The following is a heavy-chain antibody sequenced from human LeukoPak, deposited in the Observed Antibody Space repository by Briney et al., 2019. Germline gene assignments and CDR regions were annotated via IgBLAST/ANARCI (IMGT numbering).Heavy chain of an antibody. J-gene: IGHJ3*02. D-gene: IGHD4-17*01. Sequence: GTSVKVSCXASGFTFTNSAMQWVRQARGQRLEWIGWIVVGSGNTNYAQKFQERVTITRDMSTSTASMELSSLRSEDTAVYYCATPRDGDYQNDAFDIGGQGTMVTVSS. CDR1: GFTFTNSA. V-gene: IGHV1-58*02. CDR2: IVVGSGNT. CDR3: ATPRDGDYQNDAFDI.